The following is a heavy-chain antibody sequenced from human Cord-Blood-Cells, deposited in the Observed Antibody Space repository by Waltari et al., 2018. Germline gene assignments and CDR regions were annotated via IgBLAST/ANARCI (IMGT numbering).Heavy chain of an antibody. V-gene: IGHV3-15*01. CDR1: GFTFSNAW. CDR3: TTWNYDAFDI. D-gene: IGHD1-7*01. CDR2: IKSKTEGGTT. J-gene: IGHJ3*02. Sequence: EVQLVESGGGLVKPGGSLRLSCAASGFTFSNAWMSWVRQAPGKGLEWVGRIKSKTEGGTTDYAAPVKGRFTISRDESKNTLYLQMNSLKTEDTAVYYCTTWNYDAFDIWGQGTMVTVSS.